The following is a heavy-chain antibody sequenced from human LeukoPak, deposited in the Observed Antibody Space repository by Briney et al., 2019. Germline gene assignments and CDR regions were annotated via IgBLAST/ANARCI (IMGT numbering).Heavy chain of an antibody. Sequence: GGSLRLSCAASGFTFSSYWMHWVRQAPGKGLRWVSRINSDGSSTIYADSVKGRFTISRDNAKNTLHLQMNSLRVEDTAVYYCARGFLITGTTWEAYYYYYMDVWGKGTTVTVSS. J-gene: IGHJ6*03. D-gene: IGHD1-20*01. CDR2: INSDGSST. CDR1: GFTFSSYW. V-gene: IGHV3-74*01. CDR3: ARGFLITGTTWEAYYYYYMDV.